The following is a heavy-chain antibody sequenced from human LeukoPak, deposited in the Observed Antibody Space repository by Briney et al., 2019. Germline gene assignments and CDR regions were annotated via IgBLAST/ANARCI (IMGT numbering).Heavy chain of an antibody. CDR2: INPNSGGT. V-gene: IGHV1-2*02. CDR3: ARGGSPIYYYYMDV. D-gene: IGHD2-2*01. J-gene: IGHJ6*03. Sequence: ASVKVTCKASVYTFTGYFMHWVRQAPGQGLEWMGWINPNSGGTNFAQKFQGRVTMARDTSISTAYMELSRLRSDDTAVYYCARGGSPIYYYYMDVWGKGTTVTISS. CDR1: VYTFTGYF.